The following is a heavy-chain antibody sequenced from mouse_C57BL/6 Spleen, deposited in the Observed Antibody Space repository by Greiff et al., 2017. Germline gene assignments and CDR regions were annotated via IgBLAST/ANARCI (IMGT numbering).Heavy chain of an antibody. CDR3: ARQKYYYGRGDWYFDV. V-gene: IGHV1-62-2*01. J-gene: IGHJ1*03. D-gene: IGHD1-1*01. CDR2: FYPGSGSI. CDR1: GYTFTEYT. Sequence: VKLQESGAELVKPGASVKLSCKASGYTFTEYTIHWVKQRSGQGLEWIGWFYPGSGSIKYNEKFKDKATLTADKSSSTVYMELSRLTSEDSAVYFCARQKYYYGRGDWYFDVWGTGTTVTVSS.